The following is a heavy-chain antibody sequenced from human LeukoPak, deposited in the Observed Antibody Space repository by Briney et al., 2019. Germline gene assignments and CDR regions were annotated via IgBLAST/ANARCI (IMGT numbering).Heavy chain of an antibody. D-gene: IGHD4-23*01. V-gene: IGHV4-59*08. Sequence: PSETLSLTCTVSGGSISSYYWSWIRQPPGKGLEWIGSIYHSGSTYYNPSLKSRVTISVDTSKNQFSLKLSSVTAADTAVYYCARTVDYGGNPSGFDYWGQGTLVTVSS. CDR1: GGSISSYY. J-gene: IGHJ4*02. CDR2: IYHSGST. CDR3: ARTVDYGGNPSGFDY.